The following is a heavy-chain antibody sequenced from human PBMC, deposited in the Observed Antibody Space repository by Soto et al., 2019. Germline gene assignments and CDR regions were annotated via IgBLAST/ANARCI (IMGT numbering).Heavy chain of an antibody. D-gene: IGHD2-15*01. J-gene: IGHJ4*02. Sequence: PSETLSLTCTSSGFSISSGDYYWSWIRQAPGKGLEWIGYIYYSGSTYYNPSLKSRVTISVDTSKNQFSLKLSSVTAADTAVYYCASKLGYCSGGSCYDYWGQGTLVTVSS. CDR2: IYYSGST. CDR1: GFSISSGDYY. CDR3: ASKLGYCSGGSCYDY. V-gene: IGHV4-30-4*01.